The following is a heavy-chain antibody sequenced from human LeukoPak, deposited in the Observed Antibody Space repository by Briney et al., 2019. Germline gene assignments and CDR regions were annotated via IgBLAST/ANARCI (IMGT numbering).Heavy chain of an antibody. CDR3: ASYCSGGTCYLGFDY. Sequence: SETLSLTCTVSGGSISSSSYYWRWVRQPPGKGLEWIGSIHYRGSTYYNPSLKSRLTMSVDASQNQFSLKLSSVTAADTAVYYCASYCSGGTCYLGFDYWGQGTLVTVSS. CDR2: IHYRGST. V-gene: IGHV4-39*01. CDR1: GGSISSSSYY. J-gene: IGHJ4*02. D-gene: IGHD2-15*01.